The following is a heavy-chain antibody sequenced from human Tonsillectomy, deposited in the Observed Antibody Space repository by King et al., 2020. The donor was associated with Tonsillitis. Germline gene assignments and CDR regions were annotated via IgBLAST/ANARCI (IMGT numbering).Heavy chain of an antibody. D-gene: IGHD3-22*01. CDR2: IIPPFVTA. J-gene: IGHJ6*03. V-gene: IGHV1-69*01. CDR1: GGAFSKYA. Sequence: VQLVESGAEVKKPGSSVKVSCKASGGAFSKYAISWVRQAPGQRLEWMGGIIPPFVTAEYALRFQGRVTITADESTSTAYMELSSLRSEDSAVYYCARAHSSGYWAYNYYMDVWGKGTTVTVSS. CDR3: ARAHSSGYWAYNYYMDV.